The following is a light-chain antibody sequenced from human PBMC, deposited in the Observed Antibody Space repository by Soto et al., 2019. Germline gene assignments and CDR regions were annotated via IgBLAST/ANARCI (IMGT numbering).Light chain of an antibody. Sequence: DIQMTQSPSTLSASVGDRVTITCRASQSIDTWLAWYRQKPGKAPRLLIYDASNLQSGVPSRFSGSGSGTEFTLTISSLQPDDFATYYCQQYHSFSHTFGQGTKLEIK. CDR3: QQYHSFSHT. J-gene: IGKJ2*01. CDR2: DAS. V-gene: IGKV1-5*01. CDR1: QSIDTW.